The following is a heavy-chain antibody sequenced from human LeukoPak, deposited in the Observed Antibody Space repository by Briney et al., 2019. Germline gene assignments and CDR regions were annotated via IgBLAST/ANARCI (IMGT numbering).Heavy chain of an antibody. CDR3: ARPSTPTTVTTFFGY. Sequence: SGGSLRLSCAASGFTFSSYGMHWVRQAPGKGLEWVAVIWYDGSNKYYADSVKGRFTISRDNSKNTLYLQVNSLRAEDTAVYYCARPSTPTTVTTFFGYWGQGTLVTVSS. CDR1: GFTFSSYG. CDR2: IWYDGSNK. J-gene: IGHJ4*02. V-gene: IGHV3-33*01. D-gene: IGHD4-11*01.